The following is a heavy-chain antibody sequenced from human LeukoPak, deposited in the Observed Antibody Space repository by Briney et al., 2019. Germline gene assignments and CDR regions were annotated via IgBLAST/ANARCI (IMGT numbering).Heavy chain of an antibody. CDR2: IQSSGST. J-gene: IGHJ4*02. CDR3: ASSSWLRDANFDS. CDR1: GDSISSGLYY. D-gene: IGHD6-13*01. Sequence: SETLSLTCTVSGDSISSGLYYWNWIRQPAGKGLEWIGRIQSSGSTNYNPSLKSRVTISLHTSKNQFSLKVPSVTAADSAVYFCASSSWLRDANFDSWGQGTLVTVSS. V-gene: IGHV4-61*02.